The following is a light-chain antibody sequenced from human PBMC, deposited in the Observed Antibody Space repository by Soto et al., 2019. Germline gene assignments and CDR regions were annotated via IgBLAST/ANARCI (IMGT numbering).Light chain of an antibody. CDR2: EVS. Sequence: QSVLTQPASVSGSPGQSIPISCTGTSSDVGGYDYVSWYQQLPDKAPKLMLYEVSNRPSGVSSRFSGSKSGNTASLTISGLQAEDEADYYCSSITSSDTLVFGTGTKVTVL. J-gene: IGLJ1*01. V-gene: IGLV2-14*01. CDR1: SSDVGGYDY. CDR3: SSITSSDTLV.